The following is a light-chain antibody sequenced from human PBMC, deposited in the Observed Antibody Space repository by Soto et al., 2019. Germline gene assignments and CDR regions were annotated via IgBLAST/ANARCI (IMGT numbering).Light chain of an antibody. CDR3: LQHNSYPQT. Sequence: DIQMTQSPSSLSASIGDRVTITCRASQGIRNALGWFQQKPGKAPTRLIYVASNLQSGVPSRFSGSGSGTEFTLTISSLQPEDSATYYCLQHNSYPQTFGQGTKVEIK. V-gene: IGKV1-17*01. CDR2: VAS. CDR1: QGIRNA. J-gene: IGKJ1*01.